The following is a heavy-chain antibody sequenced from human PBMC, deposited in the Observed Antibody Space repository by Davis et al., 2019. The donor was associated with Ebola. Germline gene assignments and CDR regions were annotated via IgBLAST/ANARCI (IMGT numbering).Heavy chain of an antibody. J-gene: IGHJ4*02. CDR3: AREGARDGYNYAFDY. Sequence: ASVTVSCKASGYTFTSYYMHWVRQAPGQGLEWLGIINPSGGSTSYAQKFQGRVTMTRDTSTTTVYMELSSLRSEDTAVYYCAREGARDGYNYAFDYWGQGTLVTVSS. D-gene: IGHD5-24*01. CDR2: INPSGGST. V-gene: IGHV1-46*01. CDR1: GYTFTSYY.